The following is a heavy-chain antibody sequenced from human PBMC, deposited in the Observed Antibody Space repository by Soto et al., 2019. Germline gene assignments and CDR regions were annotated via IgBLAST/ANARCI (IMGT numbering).Heavy chain of an antibody. CDR2: IVVGSGNT. CDR1: GFTFTSSA. Sequence: SGFTFTSSAVQWVRQARGQRLEWIGWIVVGSGNTIYAQKFQERVTITRDMSTTTAYMELSSLRSEDTAVYYCAAVGRVRGYYNGMDVWGQGTTVTVSS. D-gene: IGHD3-22*01. J-gene: IGHJ6*02. CDR3: AAVGRVRGYYNGMDV. V-gene: IGHV1-58*01.